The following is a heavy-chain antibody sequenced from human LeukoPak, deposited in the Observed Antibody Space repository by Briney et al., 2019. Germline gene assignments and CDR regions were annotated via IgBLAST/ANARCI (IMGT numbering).Heavy chain of an antibody. V-gene: IGHV1-69*04. CDR2: IIPILGIA. Sequence: GASVKVSCKASGGTFSSYAISWVRQAPGQGLEWMGRIIPILGIANYAQKFQGRVTITADKSTSTAYMELSSLRSEDTAVYYCARFPNYVKLTGDLAFDIWGQGTMVTVSS. D-gene: IGHD7-27*01. CDR1: GGTFSSYA. J-gene: IGHJ3*02. CDR3: ARFPNYVKLTGDLAFDI.